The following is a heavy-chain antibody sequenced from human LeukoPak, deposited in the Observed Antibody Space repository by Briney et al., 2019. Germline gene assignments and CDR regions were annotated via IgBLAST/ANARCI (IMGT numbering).Heavy chain of an antibody. D-gene: IGHD2-2*02. CDR2: IGSSSSFR. Sequence: GGSLRLSCAPSGFTFSNYSMNCVRQAPGKGLEGVSSIGSSSSFRHYADSVKGRFTISRDNAKNSLYLQMHSLRAEDTAVYYCARLAIPVAILSNPLDYWGRGTLVTVSS. J-gene: IGHJ4*02. CDR1: GFTFSNYS. V-gene: IGHV3-21*01. CDR3: ARLAIPVAILSNPLDY.